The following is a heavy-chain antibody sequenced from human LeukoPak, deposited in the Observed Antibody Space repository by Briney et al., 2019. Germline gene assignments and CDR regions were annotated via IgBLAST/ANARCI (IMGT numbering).Heavy chain of an antibody. CDR3: ARILDSAWGELGY. D-gene: IGHD6-19*01. J-gene: IGHJ4*02. CDR2: ISGSGGST. CDR1: GFTFSSYA. V-gene: IGHV3-23*01. Sequence: GGSLRLSCAASGFTFSSYAMSWVRQAPGKGLEWVSAISGSGGSTFYADSVKGRFTISRDNSKNTLYLQMNSLRAEDTAVYYCARILDSAWGELGYWGQGTLVTVSS.